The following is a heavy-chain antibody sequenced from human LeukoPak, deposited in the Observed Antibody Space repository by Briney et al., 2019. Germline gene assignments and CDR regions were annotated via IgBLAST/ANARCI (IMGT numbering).Heavy chain of an antibody. CDR3: ARDPAAPSGMDV. J-gene: IGHJ6*04. V-gene: IGHV4-59*01. D-gene: IGHD6-25*01. CDR1: GGSNSRYY. Sequence: PSETLSLTCTVSGGSNSRYYWSWMRQPRAKGLEWIGYIYYSGSNNYNPSLKSRVTISVDTSKNQFSLKLSSVTAADTAVYYCARDPAAPSGMDVWGKGTTVTVSS. CDR2: IYYSGSN.